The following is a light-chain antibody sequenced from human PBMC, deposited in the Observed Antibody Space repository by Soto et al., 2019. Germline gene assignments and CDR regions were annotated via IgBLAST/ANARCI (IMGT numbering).Light chain of an antibody. CDR3: QHYRTS. CDR2: GAS. Sequence: EIVLTQSPGTLSLSPGERATLSCRASQSVSSSYLAWYQQKPGQAPRQLIYGASSRATGIPDRFSGSGSGTDFILTITRLEPEDFAVYYCQHYRTSFGGGTRVETK. CDR1: QSVSSSY. V-gene: IGKV3-20*01. J-gene: IGKJ4*01.